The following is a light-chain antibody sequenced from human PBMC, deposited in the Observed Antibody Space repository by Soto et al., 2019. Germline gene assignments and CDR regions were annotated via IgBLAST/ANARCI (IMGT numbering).Light chain of an antibody. V-gene: IGLV6-57*01. CDR2: EDN. CDR3: QSYDSSSWV. Sequence: NFMLTQPHSVSESPGKTVTISCTRSSGSIASNYVQWYQQRPGSSPTTVIYEDNQRPSWVPDRFSGSIDSSSNSASLNISGLKTEDEADYYCQSYDSSSWVFGGGTKLTVL. CDR1: SGSIASNY. J-gene: IGLJ2*01.